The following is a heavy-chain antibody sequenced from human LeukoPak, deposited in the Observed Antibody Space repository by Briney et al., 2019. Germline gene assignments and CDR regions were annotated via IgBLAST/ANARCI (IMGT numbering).Heavy chain of an antibody. CDR2: LNTHTGNP. CDR3: ARRVEDDASYYYYMDV. D-gene: IGHD1-1*01. J-gene: IGHJ6*03. Sequence: ASVKVSCKASGYTFTSYAMNWVRQAPGQGLEWMGWLNTHTGNPTYAQGFTGRFVFSLDTSVNTAYLQIGTLKAEDTAVYYCARRVEDDASYYYYMDVWGKGTTVTVSS. CDR1: GYTFTSYA. V-gene: IGHV7-4-1*01.